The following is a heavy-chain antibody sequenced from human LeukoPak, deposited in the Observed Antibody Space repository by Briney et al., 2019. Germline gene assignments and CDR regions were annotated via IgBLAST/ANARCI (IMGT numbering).Heavy chain of an antibody. CDR3: ARDLDNGGSSIWYFDL. D-gene: IGHD4-23*01. CDR1: GYNLTSYG. CDR2: ISAFSGDT. J-gene: IGHJ2*01. Sequence: ASVKVSSKASGYNLTSYGISWVRQAPGQGLEWMGWISAFSGDTNYAQNLQGRVTMTTDTSTSMAYMELRSLTSDDTAVYYCARDLDNGGSSIWYFDLWGRGTLVTVSS. V-gene: IGHV1-18*01.